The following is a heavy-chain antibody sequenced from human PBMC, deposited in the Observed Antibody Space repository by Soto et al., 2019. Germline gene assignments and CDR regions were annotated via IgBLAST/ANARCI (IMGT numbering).Heavy chain of an antibody. CDR3: SSVISASLDY. CDR1: GFVFKDSS. V-gene: IGHV3-73*01. Sequence: EVLLVESGGGLVQPGGSLKLSCEASGFVFKDSSIHWVRQASGKGLEWVGRIRDRDFSYATAYAESVKGTFIIARDDSTITVTVESNSVKPEGTVIYYCSSVISASLDYWGQGTLVTVSS. CDR2: IRDRDFSYAT. D-gene: IGHD2-21*01. J-gene: IGHJ4*02.